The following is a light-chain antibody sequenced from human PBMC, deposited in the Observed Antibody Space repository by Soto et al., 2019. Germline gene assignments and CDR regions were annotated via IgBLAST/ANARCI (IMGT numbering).Light chain of an antibody. CDR2: GVT. V-gene: IGLV2-14*01. CDR3: STYTNTGRV. Sequence: QSALTQPASVSGSPGQSITISCTGTSSDVGGYSFVSWYQQHPGKAPKLIIYGVTSRPSGVSSRFSGSKSGNTASLTISGLQAEDEADDYCSTYTNTGRVFGGGTKLTAL. CDR1: SSDVGGYSF. J-gene: IGLJ3*02.